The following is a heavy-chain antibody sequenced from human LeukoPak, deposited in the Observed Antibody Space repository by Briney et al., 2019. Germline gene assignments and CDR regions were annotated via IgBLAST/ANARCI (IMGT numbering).Heavy chain of an antibody. CDR3: ARGRKGWFDP. V-gene: IGHV1-8*01. CDR1: GYTFTSYD. J-gene: IGHJ5*02. CDR2: MNPNSGNT. Sequence: ASVKVSCKASGYTFTSYDINWVRQATGQGLEWMGWMNPNSGNTGYAQKFQGRVTMTRDTSINTAYMELSSLRSEDTAAYYCARGRKGWFDPWGQGTLVTVSS. D-gene: IGHD1-14*01.